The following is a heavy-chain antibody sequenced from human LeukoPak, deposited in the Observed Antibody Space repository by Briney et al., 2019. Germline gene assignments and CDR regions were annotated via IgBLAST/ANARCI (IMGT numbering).Heavy chain of an antibody. CDR2: IYYSGST. Sequence: SETLSLTCTVSGGSISSYYWSWVRQPPGKGLEWIGYIYYSGSTNYNPSLKSRVTISVDTSKNQFSLKLSSVTAADTVVYYCAREEYYYDSPGAFDIWGQGTMVTVSS. V-gene: IGHV4-59*01. J-gene: IGHJ3*02. CDR1: GGSISSYY. D-gene: IGHD3-22*01. CDR3: AREEYYYDSPGAFDI.